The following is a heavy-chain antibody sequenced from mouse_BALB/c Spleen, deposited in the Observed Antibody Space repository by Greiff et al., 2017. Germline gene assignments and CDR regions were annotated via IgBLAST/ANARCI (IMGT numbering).Heavy chain of an antibody. V-gene: IGHV10-1*02. J-gene: IGHJ1*01. D-gene: IGHD1-1*02. CDR3: VRQEWSYWYFDV. CDR2: IRSKSNNYAT. Sequence: EVHLVESGGGLVQPKGSLKLSCAASGFTFNTYAMNWVRQAPGKGLEWVARIRSKSNNYATYYADSVKDRFTISRDDSQSMLYLQMNNLKTEDTAMYYCVRQEWSYWYFDVWGAGTTVTVSS. CDR1: GFTFNTYA.